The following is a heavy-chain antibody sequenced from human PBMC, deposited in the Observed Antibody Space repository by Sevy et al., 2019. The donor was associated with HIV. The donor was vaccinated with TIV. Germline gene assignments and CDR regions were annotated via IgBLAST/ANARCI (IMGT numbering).Heavy chain of an antibody. CDR3: AKDFFEGDVISNFDS. J-gene: IGHJ4*02. CDR1: GFTFRRYG. CDR2: IWFDGTQK. V-gene: IGHV3-33*06. Sequence: GGFLRLSCAASGFTFRRYGMHWVRRAPGKGLEWVAGIWFDGTQKYYLESVKGRFSISRDNSKKMVYLQMNSLRAEDTAVYYCAKDFFEGDVISNFDSWGQGTLVTVSS. D-gene: IGHD3-3*01.